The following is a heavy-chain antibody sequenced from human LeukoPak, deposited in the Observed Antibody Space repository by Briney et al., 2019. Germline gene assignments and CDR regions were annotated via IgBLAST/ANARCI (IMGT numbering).Heavy chain of an antibody. V-gene: IGHV1-2*02. CDR3: ARDKATGTTGRFDP. CDR1: GYTFTGYY. D-gene: IGHD1-1*01. CDR2: INPNSGGT. J-gene: IGHJ5*02. Sequence: ASVKVSCKASGYTFTGYYMHWVRQAPGLGLEWMGWINPNSGGTNYAQKFQGRVTMTRDTSISTAYMELSRLRSDDTAVYYCARDKATGTTGRFDPWGQGTLVTVSS.